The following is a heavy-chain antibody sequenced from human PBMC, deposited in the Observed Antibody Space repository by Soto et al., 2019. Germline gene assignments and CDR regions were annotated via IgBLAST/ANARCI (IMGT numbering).Heavy chain of an antibody. V-gene: IGHV1-69*13. CDR2: IIPKFGTT. D-gene: IGHD4-17*01. CDR3: ARELDPYYGGNSLSLDY. J-gene: IGHJ4*02. CDR1: GGSFSTYG. Sequence: QVQLVQSGAEVKKPGSSVKVSCKASGGSFSTYGINWVRLAPGQGLEWMGGIIPKFGTTNYAQKFRGRVTITAYEPTNTAYMDLNYLRPEDTAVYFWARELDPYYGGNSLSLDYWGQGTVVTVSS.